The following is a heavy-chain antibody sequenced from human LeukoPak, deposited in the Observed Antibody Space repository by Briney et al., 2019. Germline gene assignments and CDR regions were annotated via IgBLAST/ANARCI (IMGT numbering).Heavy chain of an antibody. CDR3: TTDKGTYYYDSSGYYYYYYYYMDV. D-gene: IGHD3-22*01. CDR1: GFTFSNAW. J-gene: IGHJ6*03. Sequence: GGSLRLSCAASGFTFSNAWMSWVRQAPGKGLEWVGRIKSKTDGGTTDYAAPVKGRFTISRDDSKNTLYLQMNSLKTEDTAVYYCTTDKGTYYYDSSGYYYYYYYYMDVWGKGTTVTISS. CDR2: IKSKTDGGTT. V-gene: IGHV3-15*01.